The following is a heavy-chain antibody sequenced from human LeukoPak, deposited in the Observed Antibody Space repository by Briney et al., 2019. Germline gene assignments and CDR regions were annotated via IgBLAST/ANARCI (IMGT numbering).Heavy chain of an antibody. CDR2: ISAYNGYT. D-gene: IGHD1-14*01. J-gene: IGHJ5*01. V-gene: IGHV1-18*01. CDR1: GYTLTSHG. Sequence: ASVKVSCEASGYTLTSHGISWVRQAPGQGLEWMGWISAYNGYTNYAQNLQGRVTMTTDTSTSTAFLELRSLRSDDTAMYYCARARPSYNPNSFDSWGQGTLVTVSS. CDR3: ARARPSYNPNSFDS.